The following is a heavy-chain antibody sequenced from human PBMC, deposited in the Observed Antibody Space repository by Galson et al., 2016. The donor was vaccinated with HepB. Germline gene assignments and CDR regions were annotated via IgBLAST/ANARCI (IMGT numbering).Heavy chain of an antibody. D-gene: IGHD1-20*01. J-gene: IGHJ4*02. CDR2: ISGGGGSS. CDR1: GSTFSSHA. V-gene: IGHV3-23*01. Sequence: SLRLSCAASGSTFSSHAMTWVRQAPGKGLEWVSSISGGGGSSYYAHSVQGRFTISRDKSKDTLYLQMNSLRPEDTALYFCARSQSHISGIAEYYFNFWGQGTLVTVSS. CDR3: ARSQSHISGIAEYYFNF.